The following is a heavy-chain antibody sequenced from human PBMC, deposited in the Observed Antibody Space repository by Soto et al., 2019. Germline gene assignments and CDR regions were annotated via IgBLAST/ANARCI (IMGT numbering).Heavy chain of an antibody. CDR3: ARYHIVVVPAATPKSWWFDP. D-gene: IGHD2-2*01. CDR2: INHSGST. Sequence: SETLSLTCAVYGGSFSGYYWSWIRQPPGKGLEWIEEINHSGSTNYNPSLKSRVTISVDTSKNQFSLKLSSVTAADTAVYYCARYHIVVVPAATPKSWWFDPWGQGTLVTVSS. CDR1: GGSFSGYY. V-gene: IGHV4-34*01. J-gene: IGHJ5*02.